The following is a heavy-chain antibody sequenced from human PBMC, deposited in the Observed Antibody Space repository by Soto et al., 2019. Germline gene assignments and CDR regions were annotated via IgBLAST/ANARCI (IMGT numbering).Heavy chain of an antibody. V-gene: IGHV3-23*01. D-gene: IGHD2-2*01. CDR1: GFTFSSYA. J-gene: IGHJ5*02. CDR2: ISGSGGST. CDR3: AKGWDIVVVPAARAAYNWFDP. Sequence: HLGGSLRLSCAASGFTFSSYAMSWVHQAPGKGLEWVSAISGSGGSTYYADSVKGRFTISRDNSKNTLYLQMNSLRAEDTAVYYCAKGWDIVVVPAARAAYNWFDPWGQGTLVTVSS.